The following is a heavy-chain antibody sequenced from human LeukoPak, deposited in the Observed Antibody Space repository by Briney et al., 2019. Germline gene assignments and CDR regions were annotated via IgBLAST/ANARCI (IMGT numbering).Heavy chain of an antibody. Sequence: ASVKVSCKASGYTFTSYGISWVRQAPGQGLEWMGWISAYNGNTNYAQKLQGRVTMTTDTSTSTAYMELRSLRSDDTAVYYCARDGQVRGYDFWCGYYGGGYWGQGTLVTVSS. CDR2: ISAYNGNT. CDR1: GYTFTSYG. CDR3: ARDGQVRGYDFWCGYYGGGY. J-gene: IGHJ4*02. D-gene: IGHD3-3*01. V-gene: IGHV1-18*01.